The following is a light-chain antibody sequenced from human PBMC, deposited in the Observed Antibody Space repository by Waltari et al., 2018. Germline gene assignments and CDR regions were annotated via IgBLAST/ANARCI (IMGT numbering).Light chain of an antibody. V-gene: IGKV1-5*03. CDR1: QSIGSS. J-gene: IGKJ4*01. CDR2: EAS. Sequence: DIQMTQSPSTLSASVGDRVTITCRARQSIGSSLAWYQQKPGKAAKVVIYEASSLESGVPSRFSGSGSGTEFTLTISSLQPDDFATYYCQQCNSYLLTFGGGTKVEIK. CDR3: QQCNSYLLT.